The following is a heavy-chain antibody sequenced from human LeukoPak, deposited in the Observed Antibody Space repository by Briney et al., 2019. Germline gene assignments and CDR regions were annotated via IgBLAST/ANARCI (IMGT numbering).Heavy chain of an antibody. V-gene: IGHV3-30*18. D-gene: IGHD6-19*01. J-gene: IGHJ1*01. Sequence: GRSLRLSCAASGFTFSSYGMHWVRQAPGKGLEWVAVISYDGGNKYYADSVKGRFTISRDNSKNTLYLQMNSLRAEDTAVYYCAKDISGWYPRGYFQHWGQGTLVTVSS. CDR3: AKDISGWYPRGYFQH. CDR2: ISYDGGNK. CDR1: GFTFSSYG.